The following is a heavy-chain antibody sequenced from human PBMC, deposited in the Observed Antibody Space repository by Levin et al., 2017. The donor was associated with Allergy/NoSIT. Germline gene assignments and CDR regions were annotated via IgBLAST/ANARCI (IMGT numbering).Heavy chain of an antibody. CDR1: GFTFSSYS. V-gene: IGHV3-21*01. Sequence: KAGGSLRLSCAASGFTFSSYSMNWVRQAPGKGLEWVSSISSSSSKIYYADSVKGRFTISRDKAKKSRDLQRNSLRAEDTAVYYCARGGSRLSWGQGTLVTVSS. J-gene: IGHJ4*02. D-gene: IGHD3-16*01. CDR2: ISSSSSKI. CDR3: ARGGSRLS.